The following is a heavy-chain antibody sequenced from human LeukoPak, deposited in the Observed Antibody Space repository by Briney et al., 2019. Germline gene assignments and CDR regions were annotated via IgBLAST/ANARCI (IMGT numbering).Heavy chain of an antibody. V-gene: IGHV3-23*01. CDR1: GFTFSSYA. CDR2: ISGSGGST. Sequence: GGSLRLSCAASGFTFSSYAMSWVRQAPGKGLEWVSAISGSGGSTYYADSVKGRFTISRDNSKNTVNLQMTSLRPEDTALYYCVKDRGYASGWLAFDYWGQGTLVTVSS. J-gene: IGHJ4*02. CDR3: VKDRGYASGWLAFDY. D-gene: IGHD6-19*01.